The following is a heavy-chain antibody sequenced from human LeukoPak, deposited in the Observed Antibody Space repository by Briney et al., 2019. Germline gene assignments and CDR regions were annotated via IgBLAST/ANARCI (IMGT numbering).Heavy chain of an antibody. J-gene: IGHJ3*02. CDR2: ISSSGSTI. V-gene: IGHV3-11*01. CDR1: GFTFSDYY. D-gene: IGHD2-2*01. CDR3: ARDTGVVVPNDAFDI. Sequence: GGSLRLSCAASGFTFSDYYMSWIRQAPGKGLEWVSYISSSGSTIYYADSVKGRFTIFRDNAKNSLYLQMNSLRAEDTAVYYCARDTGVVVPNDAFDIWGQGTMVTVSS.